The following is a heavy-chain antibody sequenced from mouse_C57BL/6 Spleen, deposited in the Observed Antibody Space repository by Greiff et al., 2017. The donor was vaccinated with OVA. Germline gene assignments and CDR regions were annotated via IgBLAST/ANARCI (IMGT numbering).Heavy chain of an antibody. CDR1: GFNIKDYY. V-gene: IGHV14-1*01. CDR2: IDPEDGDT. J-gene: IGHJ3*01. CDR3: TTQIYYGNYVGAY. D-gene: IGHD2-1*01. Sequence: EVKLQESGAELVRPGASVKLSCTASGFNIKDYYMHWVKQRPEQGLEWIGRIDPEDGDTEYAPKFQGKATMTADTSSNTAYLQLSSLTSEDTAVYYCTTQIYYGNYVGAYWGQGTLVTVSA.